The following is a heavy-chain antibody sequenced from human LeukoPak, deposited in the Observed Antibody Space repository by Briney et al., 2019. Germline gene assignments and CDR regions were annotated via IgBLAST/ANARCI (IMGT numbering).Heavy chain of an antibody. CDR2: ISWNSGSI. V-gene: IGHV3-9*01. CDR1: GFTFDDYA. CDR3: AKDRYDYVWGSYRNNWFDP. J-gene: IGHJ5*02. Sequence: GGSLRLSCAASGFTFDDYAMHWVRQAPGKGLEWVSGISWNSGSIGYADSVKGRFTISRDNAKNSLYLQMNSLRAEDTALYYCAKDRYDYVWGSYRNNWFDPWGQGTLVTVSS. D-gene: IGHD3-16*02.